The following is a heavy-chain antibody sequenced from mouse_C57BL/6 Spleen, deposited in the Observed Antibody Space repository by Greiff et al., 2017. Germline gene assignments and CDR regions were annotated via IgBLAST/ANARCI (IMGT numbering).Heavy chain of an antibody. J-gene: IGHJ4*01. Sequence: EVQLQQSGPELVKPGASVKISCKASGYTFTDYNMDWVKQSHGESLEWIGDINPNNGGTIYNQKFKGKATLTVDKSSSTAYMELRSLTSEDTAVYYCARPAVGGYYAMDYWGQGTSVTVSS. D-gene: IGHD3-3*01. CDR1: GYTFTDYN. CDR2: INPNNGGT. CDR3: ARPAVGGYYAMDY. V-gene: IGHV1-18*01.